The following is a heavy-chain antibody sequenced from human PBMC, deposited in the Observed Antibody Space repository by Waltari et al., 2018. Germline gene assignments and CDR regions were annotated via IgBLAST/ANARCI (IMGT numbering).Heavy chain of an antibody. V-gene: IGHV4-39*01. CDR1: GASINTKNFY. Sequence: QLQLQESGPGLVKPSETLSLSCTVSGASINTKNFYWGWIRQPPGKGLQWIGSIYYNGITFSNPSLKSRVTISVDTSQNQFSLKLSSVPAADTAVYYCARIGSSPYYYYYYMDVWGKGTTVTVSS. D-gene: IGHD6-6*01. J-gene: IGHJ6*03. CDR3: ARIGSSPYYYYYYMDV. CDR2: IYYNGIT.